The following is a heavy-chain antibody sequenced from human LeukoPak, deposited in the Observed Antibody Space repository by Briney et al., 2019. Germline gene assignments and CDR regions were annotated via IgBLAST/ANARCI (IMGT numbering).Heavy chain of an antibody. J-gene: IGHJ4*02. CDR2: IYNSGNT. V-gene: IGHV4-59*11. Sequence: PSETLSLTCTVSGGSISSHYWSWIRQPPGQGLEWLGYIYNSGNTNYNPSLNSRFTISVDTSKNQLSLKLSPVTAADTAVYYCARVAENPDLFFDYWGQGALVTVSS. CDR1: GGSISSHY. CDR3: ARVAENPDLFFDY. D-gene: IGHD3-3*01.